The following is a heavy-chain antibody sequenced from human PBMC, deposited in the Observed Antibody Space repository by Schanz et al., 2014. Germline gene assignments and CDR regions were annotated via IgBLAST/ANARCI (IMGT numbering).Heavy chain of an antibody. CDR1: GFRFDDYA. Sequence: EVQLVESGGGLVQPGRSLRLSCVASGFRFDDYAMHWVRQAPGKGLEWVSGMSWNAGSLGYGDSVKGRFTISRDNAKNYLYLQMNSLRAEDTALYYCARDTAQSCIGPSCFEYFQHWGQGALXTVSS. D-gene: IGHD2-2*01. J-gene: IGHJ1*01. CDR2: MSWNAGSL. CDR3: ARDTAQSCIGPSCFEYFQH. V-gene: IGHV3-9*01.